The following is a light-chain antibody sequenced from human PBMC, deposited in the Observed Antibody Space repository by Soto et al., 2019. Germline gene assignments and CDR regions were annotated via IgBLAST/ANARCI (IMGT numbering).Light chain of an antibody. V-gene: IGKV3-11*01. CDR3: QQRSNWPLT. Sequence: EIVLTQFPATLSLSPGDGATLSCRASQSVSSYLAWYQQKRGQPPRLLIYDSSNRATDIPARFSGSGSGTDFSLIISSLEPEDFAVYYCQQRSNWPLTFGGGTKVEIK. J-gene: IGKJ4*01. CDR2: DSS. CDR1: QSVSSY.